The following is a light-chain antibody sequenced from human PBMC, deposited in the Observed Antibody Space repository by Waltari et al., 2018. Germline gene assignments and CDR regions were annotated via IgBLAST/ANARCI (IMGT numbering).Light chain of an antibody. CDR3: QQYNDWPKT. V-gene: IGKV3-15*01. CDR2: GAS. CDR1: QSISTN. Sequence: EIVMTQSPTTLSASPGERVTLSCRASQSISTNLAWYQQKFGKATRLLIYGASTTATGIPARFSGRGSGTEFTLTISSLQSEDFAVYYCQQYNDWPKTFGQGTTVEI. J-gene: IGKJ1*01.